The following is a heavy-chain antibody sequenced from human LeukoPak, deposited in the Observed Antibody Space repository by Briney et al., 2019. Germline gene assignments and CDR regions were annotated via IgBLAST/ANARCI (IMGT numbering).Heavy chain of an antibody. V-gene: IGHV4-34*01. Sequence: SETLSLTCAVYGGSFSGYYWSWIRQPPGKGLEWIEEINHSGSTDYNPSLKSRVTISVDTSKNQFSLKLSSVTAADTAVYYCARTRSYGFDYWGQGTLVTVSS. D-gene: IGHD5-18*01. J-gene: IGHJ4*02. CDR1: GGSFSGYY. CDR3: ARTRSYGFDY. CDR2: INHSGST.